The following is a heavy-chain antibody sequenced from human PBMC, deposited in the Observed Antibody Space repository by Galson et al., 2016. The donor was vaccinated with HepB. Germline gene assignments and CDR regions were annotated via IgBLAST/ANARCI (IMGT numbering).Heavy chain of an antibody. CDR3: ARDRGVEIGGSWYSTYFDY. J-gene: IGHJ4*02. CDR2: IWSGGYNG. CDR1: GFTLSSSA. Sequence: SLRLSCAASGFTLSSSAMHWVRQAPGKGLEWVSLIWSGGYNGWYADSVKGRFTISRDNSKNTPYLEMDGLRAEDTAVYYCARDRGVEIGGSWYSTYFDYWGQGTLVTVSS. V-gene: IGHV3-33*08. D-gene: IGHD2-15*01.